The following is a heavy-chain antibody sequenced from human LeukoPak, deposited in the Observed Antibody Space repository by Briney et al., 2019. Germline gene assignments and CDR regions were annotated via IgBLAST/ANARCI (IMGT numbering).Heavy chain of an antibody. D-gene: IGHD2-15*01. J-gene: IGHJ6*02. CDR2: ISYDGSNK. Sequence: GRSLRLSCAASGFTFSSYGMHWVRQAPGKGLEWVAVISYDGSNKYYVDSVKGRFTISRDNSKNTLYLQMNSLRAEDTAVYYCAKDPFSRIVVVVAATPGYGMDVWGQGTTVTVSS. CDR3: AKDPFSRIVVVVAATPGYGMDV. V-gene: IGHV3-30*18. CDR1: GFTFSSYG.